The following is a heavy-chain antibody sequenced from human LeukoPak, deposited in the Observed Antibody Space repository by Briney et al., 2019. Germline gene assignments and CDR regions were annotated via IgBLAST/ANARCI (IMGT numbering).Heavy chain of an antibody. CDR2: ISGSGGST. D-gene: IGHD3-22*01. Sequence: QPGGSLRLSCAASGFTFNSYAMSWVRQAPGKRLEWVSAISGSGGSTYYADSVKGRFTISRDNSKNTLYLQMNSLRAEDTAVYYCAKCYYDSSGYYFGAFDIWGQGTMVTVSS. CDR3: AKCYYDSSGYYFGAFDI. CDR1: GFTFNSYA. J-gene: IGHJ3*02. V-gene: IGHV3-23*01.